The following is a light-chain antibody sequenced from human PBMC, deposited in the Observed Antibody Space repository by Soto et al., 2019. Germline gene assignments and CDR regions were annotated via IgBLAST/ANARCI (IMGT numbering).Light chain of an antibody. CDR3: HQYTHWPLT. CDR1: QSVRKN. V-gene: IGKV3-15*01. Sequence: EIVMTQSPATLSVSPGERATLSCRASQSVRKNLAWYQHKPGQVPRLLIYDASNRATGVPGRFSGSGSETEFTLTISSLQFEDFAVYYCHQYTHWPLTFGGGTKVDIK. CDR2: DAS. J-gene: IGKJ4*01.